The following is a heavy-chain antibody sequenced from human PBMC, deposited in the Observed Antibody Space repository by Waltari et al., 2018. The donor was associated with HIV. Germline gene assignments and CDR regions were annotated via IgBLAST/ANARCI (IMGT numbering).Heavy chain of an antibody. CDR1: GYTFTSYN. V-gene: IGHV1-8*01. CDR3: ARVRRPSGSYYLSY. CDR2: MNPNTGDT. D-gene: IGHD1-26*01. J-gene: IGHJ4*02. Sequence: QVQLVQSGAEVTKPGASVKVSCKASGYTFTSYNIYWVRQAPGQGLEWMGWMNPNTGDTAYAQKFQGRVTMTRNTSMSTAYMELSSLRSEDTAVYYCARVRRPSGSYYLSYWGQGTLVTVSS.